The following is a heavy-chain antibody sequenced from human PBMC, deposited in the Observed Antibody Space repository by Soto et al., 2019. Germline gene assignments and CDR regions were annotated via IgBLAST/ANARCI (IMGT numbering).Heavy chain of an antibody. CDR2: IYYSGSS. CDR3: ARVGCSSTSCYGPYYYYYMDV. CDR1: GGSISSGGYY. Sequence: SETLSLTCTVSGGSISSGGYYWSWIRQHPGKGMECIGYIYYSGSSYYNPSLKCRFTISVDTSKIHFSLMLSFLTAADTALYYCARVGCSSTSCYGPYYYYYMDVWGKGTTVTVSS. V-gene: IGHV4-31*03. D-gene: IGHD2-2*01. J-gene: IGHJ6*03.